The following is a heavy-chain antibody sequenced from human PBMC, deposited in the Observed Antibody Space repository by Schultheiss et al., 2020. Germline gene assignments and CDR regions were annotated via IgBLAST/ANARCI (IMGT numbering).Heavy chain of an antibody. CDR2: ISGSGGST. Sequence: GGSLRLSCAASGFTFSSYAMSWVRQAPGKGLEWVSAISGSGGSTDYADSVKGRFTISRDNSKNTLYLQMNSLRAEDTAVYYCARRDNWNYGYFDYWGQGSLVTVSS. V-gene: IGHV3-23*01. J-gene: IGHJ4*02. D-gene: IGHD1-20*01. CDR1: GFTFSSYA. CDR3: ARRDNWNYGYFDY.